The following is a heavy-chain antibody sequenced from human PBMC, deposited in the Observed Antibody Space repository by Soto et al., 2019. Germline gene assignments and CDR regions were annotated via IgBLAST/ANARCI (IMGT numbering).Heavy chain of an antibody. CDR3: ARGDSSGWYQYFQH. Sequence: ASVKVSCKASGGTFSSYTISWVRQAPGQGLEWMGRIIPILGIANYAQKFQGRVTITADKSTSTAYMELSSLRSEDTAVYYCARGDSSGWYQYFQHWGQGTLVTVSS. D-gene: IGHD6-19*01. CDR1: GGTFSSYT. CDR2: IIPILGIA. J-gene: IGHJ1*01. V-gene: IGHV1-69*02.